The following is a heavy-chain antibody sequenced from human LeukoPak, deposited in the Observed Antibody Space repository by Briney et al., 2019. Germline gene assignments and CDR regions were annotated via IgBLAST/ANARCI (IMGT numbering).Heavy chain of an antibody. Sequence: GEALKISCKGSGYSFTSYWIGWVRQMPGKGLEWMGIIYPGDSDTRYSPSFQGQVTISADKSIRTAYLQWSSLKASDTAMYYCARRDSSSSGYNWFDPWGQGTLVTVSS. CDR2: IYPGDSDT. J-gene: IGHJ5*02. CDR1: GYSFTSYW. V-gene: IGHV5-51*01. D-gene: IGHD6-6*01. CDR3: ARRDSSSSGYNWFDP.